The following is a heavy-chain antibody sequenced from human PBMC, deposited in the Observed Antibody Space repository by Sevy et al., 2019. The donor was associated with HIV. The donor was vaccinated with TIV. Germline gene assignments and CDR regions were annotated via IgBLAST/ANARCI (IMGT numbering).Heavy chain of an antibody. CDR2: IKGDGSDK. CDR1: GFTFSANW. CDR3: AHVTFGRFES. J-gene: IGHJ4*02. D-gene: IGHD3-16*01. Sequence: GGSLRLSCAASGFTFSANWMNWVRQAPGKGLEWVANIKGDGSDKHYVDSVEGRFTISRENAKNLLYLQMNSLRVEDTAVYYCAHVTFGRFESWGQGTLVTVSS. V-gene: IGHV3-7*01.